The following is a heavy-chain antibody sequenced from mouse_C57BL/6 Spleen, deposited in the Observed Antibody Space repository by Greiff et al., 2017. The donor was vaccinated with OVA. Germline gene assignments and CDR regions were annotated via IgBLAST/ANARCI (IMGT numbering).Heavy chain of an antibody. CDR3: AKNLGDGYFWFAY. CDR1: GFSLTSYG. V-gene: IGHV2-5*01. J-gene: IGHJ3*01. Sequence: QVQLKESGPGLVQPSQSLSITCTVSGFSLTSYGVHWVRQSPGKGLEWLGVIWRGGSTDYNAAFMSRLSITKDNSKSQVFFKMNSLQADDTAIYYCAKNLGDGYFWFAYWGQGTLVTVSA. CDR2: IWRGGST. D-gene: IGHD2-3*01.